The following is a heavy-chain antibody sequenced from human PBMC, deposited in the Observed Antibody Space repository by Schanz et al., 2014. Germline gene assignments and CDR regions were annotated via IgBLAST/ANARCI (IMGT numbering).Heavy chain of an antibody. V-gene: IGHV3-23*01. D-gene: IGHD2-8*02. CDR1: GFSLDIFA. Sequence: EVHLLESGGGLVEPGGSLRLSCATSGFSLDIFAVSWVRQAPGKGLEWVSSFNDGGVNKYYADSVKGRFTISSDNSKNTLYLQMNSLRAEDTAVYYCAKSLESCPGGRCSRGYFDYWGQGTLVTVSS. CDR2: FNDGGVNK. J-gene: IGHJ4*02. CDR3: AKSLESCPGGRCSRGYFDY.